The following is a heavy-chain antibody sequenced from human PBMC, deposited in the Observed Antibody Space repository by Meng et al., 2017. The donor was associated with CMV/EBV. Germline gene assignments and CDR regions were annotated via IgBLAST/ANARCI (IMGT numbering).Heavy chain of an antibody. D-gene: IGHD3-3*01. CDR2: IKQDGSEK. Sequence: GESLKISCAASGFTFSSYWMSWVRQAPGKGLEWGANIKQDGSEKYYVDSMKGRFTVSRDNAKNSLYLQRNSLRGEDTAIYYCARIHYDSWSGYYRDYWGQGALVTVSS. CDR3: ARIHYDSWSGYYRDY. CDR1: GFTFSSYW. J-gene: IGHJ4*02. V-gene: IGHV3-7*01.